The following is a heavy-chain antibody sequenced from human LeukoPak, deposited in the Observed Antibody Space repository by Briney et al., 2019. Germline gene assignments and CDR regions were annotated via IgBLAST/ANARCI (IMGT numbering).Heavy chain of an antibody. D-gene: IGHD3-10*01. J-gene: IGHJ4*02. CDR3: ARRGYYGSGSYYPSFEY. V-gene: IGHV4-61*02. CDR2: IYTSGST. CDR1: GGSISSGSYY. Sequence: PSETLSLTCTVSGGSISSGSYYWSWIRQPAGKGLEWIGRIYTSGSTNYNPPLKSRVTISVDTSKNQFSLKLSSVTAADTAVYYCARRGYYGSGSYYPSFEYWGQGTLVTVSS.